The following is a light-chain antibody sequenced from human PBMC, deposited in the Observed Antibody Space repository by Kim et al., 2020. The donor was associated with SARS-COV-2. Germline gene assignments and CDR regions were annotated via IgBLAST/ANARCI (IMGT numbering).Light chain of an antibody. V-gene: IGLV3-25*03. Sequence: SSELTQPPSVSVSPGQTARITCSGDALPKQYAYWYQQRPGQAPVLVIYTDNERPSGIPERFSGSSSGTTVTLTISGVQAEDEADYYCQSADSSGTYVVFGGGTQLTVL. CDR3: QSADSSGTYVV. J-gene: IGLJ2*01. CDR2: TDN. CDR1: ALPKQY.